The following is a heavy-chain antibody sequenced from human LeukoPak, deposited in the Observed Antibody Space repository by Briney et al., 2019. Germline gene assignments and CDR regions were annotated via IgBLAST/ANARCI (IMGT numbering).Heavy chain of an antibody. J-gene: IGHJ6*04. CDR1: GYTFTNYT. CDR2: INAGNGNT. V-gene: IGHV1-3*01. D-gene: IGHD6-19*01. CDR3: ARYGRSGPAWYYYCMDV. Sequence: ASVKVSCKASGYTFTNYTMHWVRQAPGQRLEWMGWINAGNGNTKYSQKFQGRVTITRDTSASTAYMELSSLRSEDTAVYYCARYGRSGPAWYYYCMDVWGKGTTVTVSS.